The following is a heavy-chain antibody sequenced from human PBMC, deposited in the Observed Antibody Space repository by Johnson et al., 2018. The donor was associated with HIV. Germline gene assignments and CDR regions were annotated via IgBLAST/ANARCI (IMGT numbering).Heavy chain of an antibody. CDR1: GFTFSSYA. CDR3: AKCRGLGARGAFDI. Sequence: QVQLVESGGGLVQPGGSLTLSCAASGFTFSSYAMHWVRQAPGKGLEWVAVISYDGSNKYYADSVKGRFIISRDNSKNTLYLQMSSLRAEDTAVYYCAKCRGLGARGAFDIWGQGTMVTVSS. V-gene: IGHV3-30*18. CDR2: ISYDGSNK. J-gene: IGHJ3*02. D-gene: IGHD5-12*01.